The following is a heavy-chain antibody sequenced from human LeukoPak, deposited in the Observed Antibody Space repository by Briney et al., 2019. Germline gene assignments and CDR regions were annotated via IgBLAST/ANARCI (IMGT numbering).Heavy chain of an antibody. V-gene: IGHV3-7*01. CDR2: IKQDGSEK. CDR1: GFPFTTYW. J-gene: IGHJ4*02. Sequence: KTGGSLRLSCVASGFPFTTYWMSWVRQAPGKGLEWVANIKQDGSEKYYVDSVKGRFTISRDNAKNSLYLQMNSLRAEDTAVYYCARDLSYYGSGSYAYWGQGTLVTVSS. CDR3: ARDLSYYGSGSYAY. D-gene: IGHD3-10*01.